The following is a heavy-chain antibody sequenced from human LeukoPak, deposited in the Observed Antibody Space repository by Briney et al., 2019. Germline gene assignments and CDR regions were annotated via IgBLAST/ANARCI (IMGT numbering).Heavy chain of an antibody. D-gene: IGHD3-3*01. CDR1: GGSISSSSYY. CDR3: AKGPYSYDFWSGYRDGFDY. CDR2: IYYSGST. V-gene: IGHV4-39*01. J-gene: IGHJ4*02. Sequence: SETLSLTCTVSGGSISSSSYYWGWIRQPPGKGLEWIGSIYYSGSTYYNPSLKSRVTISVDTSKNQFSLKLSSVTAADTAVYYCAKGPYSYDFWSGYRDGFDYWGQGTLVTVSS.